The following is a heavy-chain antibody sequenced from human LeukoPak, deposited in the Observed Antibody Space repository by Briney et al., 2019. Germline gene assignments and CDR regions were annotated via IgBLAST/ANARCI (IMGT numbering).Heavy chain of an antibody. Sequence: GVSLRLSCAASGFTFSNYAMSWVRQAPGKGLEWVSAISGSGGSTYYADSVKGRFTISRDNSKNTLYLQMNSLRGEDTAVYYCAKGVDTSMVKYDYWGQGTLVTVSS. D-gene: IGHD5-18*01. CDR3: AKGVDTSMVKYDY. CDR1: GFTFSNYA. CDR2: ISGSGGST. J-gene: IGHJ4*02. V-gene: IGHV3-23*01.